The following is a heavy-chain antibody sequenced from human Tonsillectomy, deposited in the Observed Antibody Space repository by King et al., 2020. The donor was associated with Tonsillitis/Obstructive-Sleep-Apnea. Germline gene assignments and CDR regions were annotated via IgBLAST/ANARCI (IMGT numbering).Heavy chain of an antibody. CDR3: ARPIEMATIISAFDI. V-gene: IGHV3-11*01. D-gene: IGHD5-24*01. Sequence: VQRVESGGNLVKPGGSLRLSCAASGFIFSDYYMTWIRQAPGGGPEWVSYITTSSSNTYYADSVKGRFSISRDNARNSLFLQMNSLRAEDTAVYYCARPIEMATIISAFDIWGQGTIVTVSS. J-gene: IGHJ3*02. CDR1: GFIFSDYY. CDR2: ITTSSSNT.